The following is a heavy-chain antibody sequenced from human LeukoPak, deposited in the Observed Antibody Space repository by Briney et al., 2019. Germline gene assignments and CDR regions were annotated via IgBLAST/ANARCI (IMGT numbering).Heavy chain of an antibody. Sequence: GASVKVSCKASGFTFTSYDINWVRQATGQGLEWMGWMNPNSGNTGYAQKFQGRVTITRNTSISTAYMELSSLRFEDTAVYYCTTTLHYYDSSGYRYWGQGTLVTVSS. V-gene: IGHV1-8*03. CDR3: TTTLHYYDSSGYRY. CDR1: GFTFTSYD. CDR2: MNPNSGNT. J-gene: IGHJ4*02. D-gene: IGHD3-22*01.